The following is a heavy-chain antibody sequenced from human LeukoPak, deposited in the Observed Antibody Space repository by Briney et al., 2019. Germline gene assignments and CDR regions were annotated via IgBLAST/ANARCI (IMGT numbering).Heavy chain of an antibody. CDR1: GGSISGYY. CDR2: INHSGST. Sequence: SETLSLTCTVSGGSISGYYWSWIRQPPGKGLEWIGEINHSGSTNYNPSLKSRVTISVDTSKNQFSLKLSSVTAADTAVYYCAKNYGGYDFWSGYYGLFYYGMDVWGQGTTVTVSS. D-gene: IGHD3-3*01. J-gene: IGHJ6*02. V-gene: IGHV4-34*01. CDR3: AKNYGGYDFWSGYYGLFYYGMDV.